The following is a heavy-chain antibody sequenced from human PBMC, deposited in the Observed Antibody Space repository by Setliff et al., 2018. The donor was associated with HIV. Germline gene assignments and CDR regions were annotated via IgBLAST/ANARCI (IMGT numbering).Heavy chain of an antibody. CDR3: VKGGRYSADPLDY. D-gene: IGHD2-15*01. CDR2: ISSNGGSK. V-gene: IGHV3-64D*09. J-gene: IGHJ4*02. CDR1: GFTFSSNA. Sequence: GGSLRLSCSASGFTFSSNAMHWVRQAPGKGLEYVSSISSNGGSKYYADSVKGRFTISRDNSKNTLYLQMSSLRAEDAAVYYCVKGGRYSADPLDYWGQGTLVTVSS.